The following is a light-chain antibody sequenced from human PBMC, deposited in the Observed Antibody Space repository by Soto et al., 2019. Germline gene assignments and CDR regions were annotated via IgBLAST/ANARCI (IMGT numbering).Light chain of an antibody. CDR1: QSVSSSY. Sequence: ELVLTQSPGTLSLSPGERATLSCRASQSVSSSYLAWYQQKPGQAPRLLIYGASSRATVIPDRFRGSGSGPDCNLTLSLLEPQDVTVYYCQKYGSSPLPFGQGTKVEIK. J-gene: IGKJ1*01. CDR2: GAS. CDR3: QKYGSSPLP. V-gene: IGKV3-20*01.